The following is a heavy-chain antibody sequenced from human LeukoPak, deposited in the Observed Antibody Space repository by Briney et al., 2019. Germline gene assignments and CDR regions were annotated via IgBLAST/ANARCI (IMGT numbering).Heavy chain of an antibody. CDR2: IYHDGTT. Sequence: SETLSLTCAVSGDSISSDNWWSWVRQPPGKGLEWIGEIYHDGTTNYNPSLKSRATISLDKSKNRFSLKLTSVTAADTAVYFCARDYGAVGLFDYWGQGTLVTVSS. D-gene: IGHD4-17*01. CDR1: GDSISSDNW. J-gene: IGHJ4*02. V-gene: IGHV4-4*02. CDR3: ARDYGAVGLFDY.